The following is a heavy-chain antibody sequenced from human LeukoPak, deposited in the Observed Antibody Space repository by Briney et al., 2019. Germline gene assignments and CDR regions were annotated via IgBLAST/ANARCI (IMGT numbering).Heavy chain of an antibody. J-gene: IGHJ4*02. V-gene: IGHV3-7*01. CDR1: GFTFSSYW. CDR2: IRQDGSEM. D-gene: IGHD2-15*01. Sequence: GGSLRLSCAASGFTFSSYWMSWVRQTPGKELEWVANIRQDGSEMYYVGSVKGRFTISRDNAKNSLYLQMYSLRVEDTSIYYCARPRGYCSGGSCFPPDYWGQGTLVTVSS. CDR3: ARPRGYCSGGSCFPPDY.